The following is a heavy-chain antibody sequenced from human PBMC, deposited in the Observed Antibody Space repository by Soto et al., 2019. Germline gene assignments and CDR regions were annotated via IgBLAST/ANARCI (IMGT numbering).Heavy chain of an antibody. J-gene: IGHJ4*02. D-gene: IGHD2-8*01. V-gene: IGHV3-7*04. CDR3: AGDLGWCHVDY. CDR1: GFTFTGYW. Sequence: EVQLVESGGGLVQPGGSLRLSCAASGFTFTGYWMVWVRQAPGTGPEWVANIKEDGSEKYYVDSVRGRFTISRDNAKNSLYLQMNNLRAEDTAVYACAGDLGWCHVDYWGRGTLVTVTS. CDR2: IKEDGSEK.